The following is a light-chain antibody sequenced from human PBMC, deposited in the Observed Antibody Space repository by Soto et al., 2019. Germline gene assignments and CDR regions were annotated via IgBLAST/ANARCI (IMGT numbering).Light chain of an antibody. CDR2: AAS. CDR3: QQSYSIPL. J-gene: IGKJ1*01. CDR1: QSISNY. Sequence: DLQMTQSPSSLSASVGDRVTITCRASQSISNYLHWYQQKPGKAPKLLIYAASSLQSGVPSRISGSGSGTDFTLTISSLQPEDFATYYCQQSYSIPLFGQGTKVDIK. V-gene: IGKV1-39*01.